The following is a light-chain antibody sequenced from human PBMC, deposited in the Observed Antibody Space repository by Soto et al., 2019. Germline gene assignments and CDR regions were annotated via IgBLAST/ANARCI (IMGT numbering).Light chain of an antibody. Sequence: EILLTQSPATLSLFPGEISTLSCRSSQSIISSYLAWYQQKPGQAPRLLIYGASSRATGIPDRFSGSGSGTDFTLTISRLEPEDFAVYYCQHYGSSLITFGQGTRLEI. CDR3: QHYGSSLIT. V-gene: IGKV3-20*01. J-gene: IGKJ5*01. CDR2: GAS. CDR1: QSIISSY.